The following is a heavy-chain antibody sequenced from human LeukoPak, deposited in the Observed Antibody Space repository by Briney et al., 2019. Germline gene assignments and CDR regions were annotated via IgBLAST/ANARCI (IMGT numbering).Heavy chain of an antibody. V-gene: IGHV3-7*01. CDR1: GFSFSTYW. J-gene: IGHJ4*02. CDR3: ATDGTPERITIFSHYFDS. D-gene: IGHD3-3*01. Sequence: GVSLRLSCAASGFSFSTYWMSWVRQAPGKGLEWVANIKQDGSEAYYVDSVKGRFIISRDNAKNSLYLQMNSLRAEDTAVYYCATDGTPERITIFSHYFDSWGQGTLVTVSS. CDR2: IKQDGSEA.